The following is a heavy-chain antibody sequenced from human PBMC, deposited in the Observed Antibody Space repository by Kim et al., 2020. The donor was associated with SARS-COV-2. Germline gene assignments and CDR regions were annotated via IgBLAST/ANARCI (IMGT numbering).Heavy chain of an antibody. CDR2: IDGGGGAT. CDR1: GFSFSMYG. D-gene: IGHD2-8*02. Sequence: GGSLRLSCAXSGFSFSMYGMNWVRQAPGKGLEWVSAIDGGGGATFDADSVKGRFTISRDNSKNTLYLQMNGLRADDTAVYYCAKRREGHSGASYMDVWGQGTTVTVSS. J-gene: IGHJ6*02. CDR3: AKRREGHSGASYMDV. V-gene: IGHV3-23*01.